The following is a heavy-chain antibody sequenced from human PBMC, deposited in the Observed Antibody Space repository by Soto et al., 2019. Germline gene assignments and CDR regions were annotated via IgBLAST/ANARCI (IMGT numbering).Heavy chain of an antibody. D-gene: IGHD2-15*01. Sequence: ASVKVSCKASGCTFTSYGISWVRQAPGQGLEWMGWISAYNGNTNYAQKLQGRVTMTTDTSTSTAYMELRSLRSDDTAVYYCARDQEGLGYCIGGSCSVDYWGQGTLVTVPS. V-gene: IGHV1-18*01. CDR3: ARDQEGLGYCIGGSCSVDY. J-gene: IGHJ4*02. CDR1: GCTFTSYG. CDR2: ISAYNGNT.